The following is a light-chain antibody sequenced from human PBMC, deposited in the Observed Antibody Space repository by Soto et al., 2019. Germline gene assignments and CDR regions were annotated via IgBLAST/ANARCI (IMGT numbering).Light chain of an antibody. V-gene: IGKV1D-13*01. CDR1: QSISSY. J-gene: IGKJ1*01. CDR2: DAS. Sequence: IQLTQSPSSLSASVGDRVTITCRASQSISSYLNWYQQKPGKAPKLLIYDASSLESGVPSRFSGSGSGTEFTLTISSLQSEDFAIYYCQQYKNGWTFGQGTKVDIK. CDR3: QQYKNGWT.